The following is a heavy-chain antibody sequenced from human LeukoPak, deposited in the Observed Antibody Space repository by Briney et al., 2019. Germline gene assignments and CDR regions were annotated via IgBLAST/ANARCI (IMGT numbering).Heavy chain of an antibody. CDR1: GDSISGKTYS. J-gene: IGHJ4*02. CDR3: VRYRSGSNRFDY. CDR2: MYYSEIT. V-gene: IGHV4-39*01. Sequence: SETLSLTCTVSGDSISGKTYSWGWVRQPPGKGLEWIGYMYYSEITYYNPSLRSRVTISVDTSRIQFSLKLSSVTAADTAVYYCVRYRSGSNRFDYWGQGTLVTVSS. D-gene: IGHD6-19*01.